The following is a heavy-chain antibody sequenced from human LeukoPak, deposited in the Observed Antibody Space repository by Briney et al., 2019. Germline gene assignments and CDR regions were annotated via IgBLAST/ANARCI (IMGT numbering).Heavy chain of an antibody. J-gene: IGHJ3*02. V-gene: IGHV3-13*04. D-gene: IGHD6-13*01. CDR1: GFTFSSYD. Sequence: GGSLRLSCAASGFTFSSYDMHWVRQATGKGLEWVSAIGTAGDTYYPGSVKGRFNISRENAKNSLYLQMNSLRAGDTAGYYCARGRYSSSWKAFDIWGQGTMVTVSS. CDR3: ARGRYSSSWKAFDI. CDR2: IGTAGDT.